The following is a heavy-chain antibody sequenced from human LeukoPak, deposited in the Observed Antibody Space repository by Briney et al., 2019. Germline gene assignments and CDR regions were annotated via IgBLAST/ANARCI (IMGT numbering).Heavy chain of an antibody. J-gene: IGHJ4*02. D-gene: IGHD2-21*01. V-gene: IGHV3-21*01. Sequence: GGSLRLSCAASGFTFSSYSMNWVRQAPGKGLEWVSSISSSSSYIYYADSVKGRFTISRDNAKNSLYLQMNSLRAEDTAVYYCARDLSYCGGDCYWWLDYFDYWGQGTLVTVSS. CDR2: ISSSSSYI. CDR1: GFTFSSYS. CDR3: ARDLSYCGGDCYWWLDYFDY.